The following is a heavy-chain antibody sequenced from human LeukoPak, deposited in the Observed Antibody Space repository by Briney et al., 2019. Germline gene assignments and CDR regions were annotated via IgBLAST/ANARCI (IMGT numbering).Heavy chain of an antibody. CDR1: GGSISSSSYY. D-gene: IGHD3-3*01. V-gene: IGHV4-39*07. CDR2: IYYSGST. Sequence: SETLSLTCTVSGGSISSSSYYWGWIRQPPGKGLEWIGSIYYSGSTYYNPSLKSRVTISVDTSKNQFSLKLSSVTAADTAVYYCARSSPDSPGTIFGVVAGSYYFDYWGQGTLVTVSS. CDR3: ARSSPDSPGTIFGVVAGSYYFDY. J-gene: IGHJ4*02.